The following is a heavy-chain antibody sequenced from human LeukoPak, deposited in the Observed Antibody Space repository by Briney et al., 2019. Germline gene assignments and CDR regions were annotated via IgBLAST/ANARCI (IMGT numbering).Heavy chain of an antibody. D-gene: IGHD6-19*01. J-gene: IGHJ4*02. CDR1: GYTFTSYY. Sequence: ASVKVSCKASGYTFTSYYMHWVRQAPGQGLEWMGIINPSGGSTSYAQKFQGRVTMTRDMSTSTVYMELSSLRSDDTAVYYCARDLGAVAGNDYWGQGTLVTVSS. CDR2: INPSGGST. CDR3: ARDLGAVAGNDY. V-gene: IGHV1-46*01.